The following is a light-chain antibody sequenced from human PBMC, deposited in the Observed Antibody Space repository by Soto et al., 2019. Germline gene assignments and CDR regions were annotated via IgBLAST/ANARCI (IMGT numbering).Light chain of an antibody. CDR2: GAS. CDR1: QSISTY. CDR3: QQSLGTPALT. Sequence: DIRMTQSPSSLSASVGDRVTITCRASQSISTYLNWYQQKPGKAPKLLMYGASSLQSGVPSRFSGRGSGTDFTLTISSLQPEDFATYYCQQSLGTPALTFGGGTKVDIK. J-gene: IGKJ4*01. V-gene: IGKV1-39*01.